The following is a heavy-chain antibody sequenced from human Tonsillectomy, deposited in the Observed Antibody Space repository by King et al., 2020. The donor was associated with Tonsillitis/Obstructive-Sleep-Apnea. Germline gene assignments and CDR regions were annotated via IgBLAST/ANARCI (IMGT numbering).Heavy chain of an antibody. CDR3: AGRRGYCSTTSCYTDNWFDP. V-gene: IGHV4-4*02. J-gene: IGHJ5*02. D-gene: IGHD2-2*02. CDR2: IYHSGNT. Sequence: VQLQESGPGLVKPSGTLSLTCAVSGGSISSSNWWSWVRQPPGKGLEWIGEIYHSGNTNYDPSLKSRVTISVDKSKNQFSLELSSVTAADTAVYYCAGRRGYCSTTSCYTDNWFDPWGQGTLVTVSS. CDR1: GGSISSSNW.